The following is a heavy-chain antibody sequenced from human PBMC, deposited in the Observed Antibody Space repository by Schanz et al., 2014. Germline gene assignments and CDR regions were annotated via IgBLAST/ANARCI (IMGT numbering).Heavy chain of an antibody. J-gene: IGHJ3*02. CDR2: IIPILGIA. CDR1: GYTFTNFF. D-gene: IGHD5-12*01. Sequence: QVHLVQSGAEVHKPGASLKISCKASGYTFTNFFLHWVRQAPGQGLEWMGRIIPILGIANYAQNFQGRVTITADKSTSTAYMELTSLRSEDTAVYYCARGGGPEDVFDIWGQGTILTVSS. CDR3: ARGGGPEDVFDI. V-gene: IGHV1-69*09.